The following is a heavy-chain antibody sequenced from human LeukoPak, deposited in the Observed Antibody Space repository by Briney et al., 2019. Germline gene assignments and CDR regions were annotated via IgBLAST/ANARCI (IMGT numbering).Heavy chain of an antibody. Sequence: GGPLRLSCAASGFTFSSYSTNWVRQAPGKGLEWVSYISSSSTIYYADSVKGRFTISRDNAKNSLYLQMNSLRAEDTAVYYCARGVIRSARPGRNYFGYWGQGTLVTVSS. CDR3: ARGVIRSARPGRNYFGY. D-gene: IGHD6-6*01. CDR2: ISSSSTI. CDR1: GFTFSSYS. J-gene: IGHJ4*02. V-gene: IGHV3-48*01.